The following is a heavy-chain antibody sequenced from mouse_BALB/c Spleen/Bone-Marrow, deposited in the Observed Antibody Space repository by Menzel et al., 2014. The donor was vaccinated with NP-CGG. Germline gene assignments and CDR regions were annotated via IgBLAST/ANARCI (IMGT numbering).Heavy chain of an antibody. D-gene: IGHD2-14*01. Sequence: EVKLMESGGGLVKPGGSLKLSCAASGFTFSSYTMSWVRQTPEKRLEWVATISSGGGNTYYPDSMKGRFTIPRDNAKNNLYLQMSSLRSEDTALYYCARAYYRYPFDYWGQGTTLTVSS. J-gene: IGHJ2*01. CDR3: ARAYYRYPFDY. CDR2: ISSGGGNT. CDR1: GFTFSSYT. V-gene: IGHV5-9*03.